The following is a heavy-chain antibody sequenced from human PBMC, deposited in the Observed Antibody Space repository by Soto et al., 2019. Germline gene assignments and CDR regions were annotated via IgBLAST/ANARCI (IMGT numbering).Heavy chain of an antibody. CDR2: IIPILGIA. Sequence: QVQLVQSGAEVKKPGSSVKVSCKASGGTFSSYTISWVRQAPGQGLEWMGRIIPILGIANYAQKFQGRVTITANKSTNTAYIELRSLRSEETAVYYCARDSGYCSGGSCQREGPIDNWGQGTLVTVSS. J-gene: IGHJ4*02. CDR1: GGTFSSYT. CDR3: ARDSGYCSGGSCQREGPIDN. V-gene: IGHV1-69*08. D-gene: IGHD2-15*01.